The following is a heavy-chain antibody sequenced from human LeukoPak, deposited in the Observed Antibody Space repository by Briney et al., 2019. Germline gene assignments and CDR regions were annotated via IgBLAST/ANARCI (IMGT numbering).Heavy chain of an antibody. CDR1: GGSISSHY. Sequence: SETLSLTCTVSGGSISSHYWSWIRQPPGKGLEWIGYIYYSGSTNYHPSLKSRVTISVDTSKNQFSLKLSSVTAADTAVYYCARWAAAGHIDYWGQGTLVTVSS. J-gene: IGHJ4*02. D-gene: IGHD6-13*01. V-gene: IGHV4-59*11. CDR2: IYYSGST. CDR3: ARWAAAGHIDY.